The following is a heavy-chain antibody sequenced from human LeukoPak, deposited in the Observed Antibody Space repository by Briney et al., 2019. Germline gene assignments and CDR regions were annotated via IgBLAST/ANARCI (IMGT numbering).Heavy chain of an antibody. J-gene: IGHJ4*02. Sequence: SETLSLTCTVSGGSISSGGLSWSWIRQPPGKGLEWIGYIYHSGSTYYNPSLKSRVTISMDRSKNQFSLKLTSVTAADTAVYYCARDNNVWGQGILVTVSS. CDR2: IYHSGST. CDR1: GGSISSGGLS. V-gene: IGHV4-30-2*01. CDR3: ARDNNV. D-gene: IGHD1-14*01.